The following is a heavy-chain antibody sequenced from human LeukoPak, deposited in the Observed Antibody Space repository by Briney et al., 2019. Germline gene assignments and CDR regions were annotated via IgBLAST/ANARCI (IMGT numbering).Heavy chain of an antibody. CDR2: IYHSGST. J-gene: IGHJ2*01. Sequence: PSETLSLTCAVSGYSISSGYYWGWIRQPPGKGLEWIGSIYHSGSTYYNPSLKSRVTISVGTSKNQFSLKLSSVTAADTAVYYCARRDGASYWYFDLWAVAPWSLSPQ. V-gene: IGHV4-38-2*01. CDR3: ARRDGASYWYFDL. D-gene: IGHD1-26*01. CDR1: GYSISSGYY.